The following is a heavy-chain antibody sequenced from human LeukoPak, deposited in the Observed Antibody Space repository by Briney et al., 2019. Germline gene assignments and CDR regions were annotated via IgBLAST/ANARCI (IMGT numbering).Heavy chain of an antibody. Sequence: PSETLSLTCAVSGGSLSGYYWSWIRQSPGRGLEWIGEIYDIGTTNYTPSLESRVTISVDTSKNQFSLKLSSVTAADTAVCFCARGRQDLEWRRLHWFRPWGEGTLATDSS. D-gene: IGHD3-3*01. J-gene: IGHJ5*02. CDR3: ARGRQDLEWRRLHWFRP. CDR1: GGSLSGYY. CDR2: IYDIGTT. V-gene: IGHV4-34*01.